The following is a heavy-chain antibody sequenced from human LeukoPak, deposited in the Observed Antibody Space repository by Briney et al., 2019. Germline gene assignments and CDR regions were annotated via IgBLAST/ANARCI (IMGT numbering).Heavy chain of an antibody. J-gene: IGHJ4*02. Sequence: AGGSLRLSCIGSGFNFRDYYMSWIHLTPGRGLEWVSYISNTASSIYYRDSVKGRFVMSRDNANSVTYLQMSNLTVDDTALYYCARRKRSFDFWGQGTLVTVSS. CDR1: GFNFRDYY. CDR3: ARRKRSFDF. CDR2: ISNTASSI. V-gene: IGHV3-11*01.